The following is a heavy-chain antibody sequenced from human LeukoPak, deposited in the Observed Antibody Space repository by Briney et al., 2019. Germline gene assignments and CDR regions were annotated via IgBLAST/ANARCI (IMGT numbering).Heavy chain of an antibody. V-gene: IGHV3-33*08. CDR2: IWYDGSNK. CDR1: GFTFSSYG. D-gene: IGHD3-3*01. CDR3: ARGKRFLEWLSTPVSYYYGMDV. J-gene: IGHJ6*02. Sequence: PGGSLRLSCAASGFTFSSYGMHWVRQAPGKGLEWVAVIWYDGSNKYYADSVKGRFTTSRDNSKNTLYLQMSSLRAEDTAVYYCARGKRFLEWLSTPVSYYYGMDVWGQGTTVTVSS.